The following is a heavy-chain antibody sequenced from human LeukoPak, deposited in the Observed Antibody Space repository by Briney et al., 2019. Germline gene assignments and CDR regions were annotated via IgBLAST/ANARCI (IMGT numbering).Heavy chain of an antibody. CDR2: ISGSGGST. Sequence: GGSLRLSCAASGFTFSSYAMSWVRQAPGKGLEWVSAISGSGGSTYYADSVKGRFTISRDNSKNTLYLQMNSLRAEDTAVYYCAKNAYDFWSGYYATYFDYWGQGTLATVSS. CDR1: GFTFSSYA. J-gene: IGHJ4*02. D-gene: IGHD3-3*01. V-gene: IGHV3-23*01. CDR3: AKNAYDFWSGYYATYFDY.